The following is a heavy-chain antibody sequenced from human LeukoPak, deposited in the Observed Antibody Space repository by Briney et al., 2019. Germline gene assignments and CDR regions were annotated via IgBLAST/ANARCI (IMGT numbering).Heavy chain of an antibody. D-gene: IGHD2-2*01. CDR1: GFTLSSYE. J-gene: IGHJ6*02. CDR2: ISSGGTTI. V-gene: IGHV3-48*03. CDR3: ARPMGTCSSTSCYVYYYHGMDV. Sequence: GGSLRLSCAASGFTLSSYEMNWVRQAPGKGLEWVSYISSGGTTIYCADSVKGRFTISRDNAKNSLYLQMNSLRAEDTAVYYCARPMGTCSSTSCYVYYYHGMDVWGQGTTVTVSS.